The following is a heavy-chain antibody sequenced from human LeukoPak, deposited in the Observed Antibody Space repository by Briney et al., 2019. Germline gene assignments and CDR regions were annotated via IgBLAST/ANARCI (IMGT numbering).Heavy chain of an antibody. CDR3: AKGDYGDYNAFDI. J-gene: IGHJ3*02. CDR2: IWYDGSNK. D-gene: IGHD4-17*01. CDR1: GFTFSSYG. V-gene: IGHV3-33*06. Sequence: GGSLRLSCAASGFTFSSYGMHWVRQAPGKGLEWVAVIWYDGSNKYYADSVKGRFTISRDNSKNTLYLQMNSLRAEDTAVYYCAKGDYGDYNAFDIWGQGTMVTVSS.